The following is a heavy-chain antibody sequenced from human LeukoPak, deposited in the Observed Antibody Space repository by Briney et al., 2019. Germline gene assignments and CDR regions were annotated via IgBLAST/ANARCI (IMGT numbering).Heavy chain of an antibody. CDR1: GFTFSNYD. D-gene: IGHD3-10*01. J-gene: IGHJ4*02. V-gene: IGHV3-30*02. CDR2: IRYDGSNE. Sequence: GGSLRLSCAASGFTFSNYDMHWVRQAPGKGLEWVAFIRYDGSNEYYADSVKGRFTISRDNSKNTLYLQMNSLRAEDTAVYYCANGYYYGSGSYVWPFDYWGQGTLVTVSS. CDR3: ANGYYYGSGSYVWPFDY.